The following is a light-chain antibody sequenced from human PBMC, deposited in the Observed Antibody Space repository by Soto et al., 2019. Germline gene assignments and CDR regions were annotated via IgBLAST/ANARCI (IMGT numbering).Light chain of an antibody. V-gene: IGKV1-5*03. CDR3: QQYSTYSRT. CDR1: QSISSW. Sequence: DIQMTQSPSTLSASVGYRVTITCRSSQSISSWLAWYQQKPGKAPKLLIYKASNLESGVPSRFSGIGSGTEFTLTISSLQRDDFATYYCQQYSTYSRTFGQGTKVDIK. CDR2: KAS. J-gene: IGKJ1*01.